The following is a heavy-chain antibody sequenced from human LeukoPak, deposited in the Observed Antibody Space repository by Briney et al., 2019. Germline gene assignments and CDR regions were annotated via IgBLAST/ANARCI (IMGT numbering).Heavy chain of an antibody. CDR3: ARFEGPGEAFDI. J-gene: IGHJ3*02. CDR2: IYYSGST. Sequence: SETLSLTCTVSGGSISSYYGSWIRQPPGKGLEWIGYIYYSGSTNYNPSLKSRVTISVDTSKNQFSLRLSSVTAADTAVYYCARFEGPGEAFDIWGQGTMVTVSS. CDR1: GGSISSYY. D-gene: IGHD3-9*01. V-gene: IGHV4-59*01.